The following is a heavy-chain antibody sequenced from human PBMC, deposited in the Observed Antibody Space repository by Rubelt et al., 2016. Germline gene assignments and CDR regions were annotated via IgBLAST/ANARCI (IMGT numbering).Heavy chain of an antibody. J-gene: IGHJ4*02. CDR3: AIYVSGVPY. Sequence: EVQVVESGGGLIQPGGSLSLSCAASEFSVSRNYMTWVRQAPGKGLEWVSVLYTGGTTFYAASVKGRFTTSRDSSKNTVYLQMNSLRAEDTAMYYCAIYVSGVPYWGQGTLVTVSS. CDR2: LYTGGTT. CDR1: EFSVSRNY. D-gene: IGHD3-10*01. V-gene: IGHV3-53*01.